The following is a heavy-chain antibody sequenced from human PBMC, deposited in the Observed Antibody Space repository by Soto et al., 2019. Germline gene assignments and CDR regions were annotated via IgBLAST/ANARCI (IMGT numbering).Heavy chain of an antibody. CDR2: INAGNGNT. Sequence: GASVKVSCKASGYTFTSYVVHWLRQAPGHRLEWMGWINAGNGNTKYSQKLQGRVTMTTDTSTSTAYMELRSLRSDDTAVYYCARDEFTMVRDFYDAFDIWGQGTMVTVSS. CDR1: GYTFTSYV. J-gene: IGHJ3*02. D-gene: IGHD3-10*01. CDR3: ARDEFTMVRDFYDAFDI. V-gene: IGHV1-3*01.